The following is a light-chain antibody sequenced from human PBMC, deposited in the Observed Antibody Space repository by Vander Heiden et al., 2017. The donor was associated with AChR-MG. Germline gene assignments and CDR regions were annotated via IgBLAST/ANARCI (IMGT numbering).Light chain of an antibody. Sequence: DIQMTQSPSSLSASVGDRVTITCRASELIGSYLNWYQQKPGKAPKLLTFAASSPQSGVPSTFSGSGFGTDFTLTIIRLQPEDVATYYCHQRYSTPLTFGAGTKVEIK. CDR1: ELIGSY. V-gene: IGKV1-39*01. J-gene: IGKJ4*01. CDR3: HQRYSTPLT. CDR2: AAS.